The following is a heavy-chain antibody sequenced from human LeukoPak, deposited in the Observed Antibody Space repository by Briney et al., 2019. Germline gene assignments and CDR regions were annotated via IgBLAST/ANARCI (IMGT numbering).Heavy chain of an antibody. CDR1: GDSVSSNSVT. D-gene: IGHD2-2*01. CDR2: TYYRSTWYN. CDR3: ARRLTQYDCFDP. Sequence: TQTLSLTCAISGDSVSSNSVTWNWIRQSPSRGLEWLGRTYYRSTWYNDYAVSVRGRITVNPDTSKNQFSLHLNSVTPEDTAVYYCARRLTQYDCFDPWGQGILVTVSS. J-gene: IGHJ5*02. V-gene: IGHV6-1*01.